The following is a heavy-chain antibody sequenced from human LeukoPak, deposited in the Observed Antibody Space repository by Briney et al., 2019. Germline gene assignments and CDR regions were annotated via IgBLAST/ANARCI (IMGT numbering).Heavy chain of an antibody. CDR1: GGSISSYY. J-gene: IGHJ3*02. CDR2: IYYSGST. D-gene: IGHD3-22*01. CDR3: ARAESRNYYDSSGYYSGAFDI. Sequence: SETLSLTCTVSGGSISSYYWSWIRQPPGKGLEWIGCIYYSGSTNYNPSLKSRVTISVDTSKNQFSLKLSSVTAADTAVYYCARAESRNYYDSSGYYSGAFDIWGQGTMVTVSS. V-gene: IGHV4-59*01.